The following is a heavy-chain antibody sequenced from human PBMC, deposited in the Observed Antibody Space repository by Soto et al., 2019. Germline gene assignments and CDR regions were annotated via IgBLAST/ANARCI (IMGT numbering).Heavy chain of an antibody. Sequence: TLSLTCTVSGGSISSGGHYWSWIRQHPGKGLEWIGYIYYSGSAYYNPSLKSRVSISVDTSKNQFSLNVSSVTAADTAVYYCARDSGHYCDYALDYWGQGTLVTVSS. CDR3: ARDSGHYCDYALDY. CDR2: IYYSGSA. CDR1: GGSISSGGHY. V-gene: IGHV4-31*03. J-gene: IGHJ4*02. D-gene: IGHD4-17*01.